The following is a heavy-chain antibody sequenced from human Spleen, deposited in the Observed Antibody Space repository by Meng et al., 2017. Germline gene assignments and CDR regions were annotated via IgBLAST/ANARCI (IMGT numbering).Heavy chain of an antibody. CDR2: IFSSGST. Sequence: SETLSLTCTVSDGSISGHYWSWIRQSPGKGLEWIAYIFSSGSTNYNPSLRTRVTISVDTSKNTFSLNLSSVTAADPAVYYCARDPKSTYYFDSNGHYYAQHFDSWGQGALVTVSS. J-gene: IGHJ4*02. D-gene: IGHD3-22*01. CDR3: ARDPKSTYYFDSNGHYYAQHFDS. V-gene: IGHV4-59*11. CDR1: DGSISGHY.